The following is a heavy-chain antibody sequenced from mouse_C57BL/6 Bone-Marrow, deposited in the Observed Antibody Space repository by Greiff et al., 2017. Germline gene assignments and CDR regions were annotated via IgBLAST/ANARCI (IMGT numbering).Heavy chain of an antibody. J-gene: IGHJ1*03. V-gene: IGHV5-9*01. Sequence: EVHLVESGGGLVKPGGSLKLSCAASGFTFSSYTMSWVRQTPEKRLEWVATISGGGGNTYYPDSVKGRFTISRDNAKNTLYLQMSSLRSEDTALYYCARRGVTTVVATNFDVWGTGTTVTVSS. CDR1: GFTFSSYT. CDR2: ISGGGGNT. D-gene: IGHD1-1*01. CDR3: ARRGVTTVVATNFDV.